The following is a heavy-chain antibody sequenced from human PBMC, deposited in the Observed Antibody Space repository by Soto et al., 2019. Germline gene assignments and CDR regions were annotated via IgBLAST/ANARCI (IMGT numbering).Heavy chain of an antibody. CDR1: GFTFSSYA. D-gene: IGHD3-22*01. CDR2: ISGSGGST. Sequence: VQLVESGGGVVQPGRSLRLSCAASGFTFSSYAMSWVRQAPGKGLEWVSAISGSGGSTYYADSVKGRFTISRDNSKNTLYLQMNSLRAEDTAVYYCAKDQEHYYDSSGYNDWGQGTLVTVSS. V-gene: IGHV3-23*04. CDR3: AKDQEHYYDSSGYND. J-gene: IGHJ4*02.